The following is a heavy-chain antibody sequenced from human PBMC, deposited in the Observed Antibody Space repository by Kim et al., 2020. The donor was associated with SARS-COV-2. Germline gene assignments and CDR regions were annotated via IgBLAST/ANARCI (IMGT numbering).Heavy chain of an antibody. CDR1: GFTFSSYS. V-gene: IGHV3-21*01. CDR2: ISSSSSYI. J-gene: IGHJ6*02. CDR3: ARDPSMSSSWYEPWSGRDYYGMDV. D-gene: IGHD6-13*01. Sequence: GGSLRLSCAASGFTFSSYSMNWVRQAPGKGLEWVSSISSSSSYIYYADSVKGRFTISRDNAKNSLYLQMNSLRAEDTAVYYCARDPSMSSSWYEPWSGRDYYGMDVWGQGTTVTVSS.